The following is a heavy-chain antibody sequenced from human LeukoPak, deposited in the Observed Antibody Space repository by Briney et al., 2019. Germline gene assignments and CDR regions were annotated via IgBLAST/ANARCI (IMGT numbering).Heavy chain of an antibody. CDR1: GFTFSSYA. V-gene: IGHV3-23*01. D-gene: IGHD4-17*01. J-gene: IGHJ4*02. CDR2: ISGSGGST. Sequence: GGSLRLSCAASGFTFSSYAMSWVRQAPGKGLEWVSAISGSGGSTYYADSVKGRFTISRDNSKNTLYLQMNSLRAEDTAVYYCAKDRGGDYVPGYFDYWGQGTLVTVSS. CDR3: AKDRGGDYVPGYFDY.